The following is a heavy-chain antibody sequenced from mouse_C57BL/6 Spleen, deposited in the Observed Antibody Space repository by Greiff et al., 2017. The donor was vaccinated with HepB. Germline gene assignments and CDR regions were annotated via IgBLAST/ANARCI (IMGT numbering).Heavy chain of an antibody. Sequence: QVQLQQSGPELVKPGASVKLSCKASGYTFTSYDINWVKQRPGQGLEWIGWIYPRDGSNKYNEKFKGKATLTVDTSSSTAYMELHSLTSEDSAVYFCASPDPIYYYGSSNWYFDVWGTGTTVTVSS. CDR3: ASPDPIYYYGSSNWYFDV. J-gene: IGHJ1*03. CDR1: GYTFTSYD. V-gene: IGHV1-85*01. D-gene: IGHD1-1*01. CDR2: IYPRDGSN.